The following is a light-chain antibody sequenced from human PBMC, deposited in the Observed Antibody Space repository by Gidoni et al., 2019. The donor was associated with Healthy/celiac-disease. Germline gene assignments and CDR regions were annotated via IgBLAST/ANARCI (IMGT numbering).Light chain of an antibody. V-gene: IGLV1-47*01. CDR3: AAWDDSLSAVV. CDR1: SSNIGSNY. Sequence: QSVLTQPPSASGTPGQGVTISCSGSSSNIGSNYVYWYQQLPGTAPKLLIYRNNQRPSGVPDRFSGSKSGTSASLAISGLRSEDEADYYCAAWDDSLSAVVFGGGTKLTVL. J-gene: IGLJ2*01. CDR2: RNN.